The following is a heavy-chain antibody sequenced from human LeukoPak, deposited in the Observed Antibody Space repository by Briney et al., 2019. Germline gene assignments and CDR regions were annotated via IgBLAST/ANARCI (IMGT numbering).Heavy chain of an antibody. CDR2: TYYRSTWYN. J-gene: IGHJ5*02. D-gene: IGHD2-2*01. Sequence: SQTLSLTCAISGDSVSSNSVTWNWIRQSPSRGLEWLGRTYYRSTWYNDYAVSVRGRITVNPDTSKNQFSLHLNSVTPEDTAVYYCARGLTQYDCFDPWGQGILVTVSS. CDR1: GDSVSSNSVT. V-gene: IGHV6-1*01. CDR3: ARGLTQYDCFDP.